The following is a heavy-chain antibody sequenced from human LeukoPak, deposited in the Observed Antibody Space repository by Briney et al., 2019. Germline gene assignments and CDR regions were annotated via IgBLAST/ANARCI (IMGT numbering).Heavy chain of an antibody. CDR1: GYRFTNHW. D-gene: IGHD1-26*01. V-gene: IGHV5-51*01. CDR2: IYPGDSDT. CDR3: TRLPRWGGTYHFDY. Sequence: PGESLKISCKGSGYRFTNHWIGWVRQMPGKGLEWMGIIYPGDSDTRYSPSFQGQVTISADKSISTAYLQWSSLKASDTAMYYCTRLPRWGGTYHFDYWGQGTLLTVSS. J-gene: IGHJ4*02.